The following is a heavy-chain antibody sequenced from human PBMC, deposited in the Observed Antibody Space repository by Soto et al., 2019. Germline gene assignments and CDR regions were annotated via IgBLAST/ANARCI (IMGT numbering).Heavy chain of an antibody. V-gene: IGHV1-69*13. CDR1: GGTFSSYA. D-gene: IGHD4-17*01. Sequence: SVKVSCKASGGTFSSYAISWVRQAPGQGLEWMGGIIPIFGTANYAQKFQGRVTITADESTSTAYMELSSLRSEDTAVYYCASWTTTVTSFDYWGQGTLVTVSS. J-gene: IGHJ4*02. CDR3: ASWTTTVTSFDY. CDR2: IIPIFGTA.